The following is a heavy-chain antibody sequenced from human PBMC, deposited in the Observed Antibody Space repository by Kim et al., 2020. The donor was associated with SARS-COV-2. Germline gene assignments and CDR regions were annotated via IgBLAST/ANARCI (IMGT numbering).Heavy chain of an antibody. Sequence: SETLSLTCTVSGGSISSGGYYWSWIRQHPGKGLEWIGYIYYSGSTYYNPSLKSRVTISVDTSKNQFSLKLSSVTAADTAVYYCARGVMDYGDYCINLWGQATLVSVSS. J-gene: IGHJ4*02. V-gene: IGHV4-31*03. D-gene: IGHD4-17*01. CDR3: ARGVMDYGDYCINL. CDR1: GGSISSGGYY. CDR2: IYYSGST.